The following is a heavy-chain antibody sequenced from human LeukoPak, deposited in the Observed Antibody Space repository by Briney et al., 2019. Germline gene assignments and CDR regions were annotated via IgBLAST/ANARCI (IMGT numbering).Heavy chain of an antibody. V-gene: IGHV1-46*01. CDR3: ARDWGVRVIGAGEGNGDY. D-gene: IGHD3-16*02. J-gene: IGHJ4*02. CDR1: GYTFTSYY. Sequence: ASVKVSCKASGYTFTSYYMHWVRRAPGQGLEWMGIINPSGGSTSYAQKFQGRVTMTRDTSTSTVYMELSSLRSEDTAVYYCARDWGVRVIGAGEGNGDYWGQGTLVTVSS. CDR2: INPSGGST.